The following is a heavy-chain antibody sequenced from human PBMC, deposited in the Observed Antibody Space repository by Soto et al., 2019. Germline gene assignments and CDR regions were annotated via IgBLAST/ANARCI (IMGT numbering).Heavy chain of an antibody. J-gene: IGHJ4*02. V-gene: IGHV3-7*01. CDR3: ARDLFDY. Sequence: PGGSLRLSCAASGFSVSNNHMSWVRQAPGKGLEWVANINEDGSEKYYVDSAKGRFTISRDNAKNSLYLQMTSLRAEDTAVYYCARDLFDYWGQGTLVTVSS. CDR2: INEDGSEK. CDR1: GFSVSNNH.